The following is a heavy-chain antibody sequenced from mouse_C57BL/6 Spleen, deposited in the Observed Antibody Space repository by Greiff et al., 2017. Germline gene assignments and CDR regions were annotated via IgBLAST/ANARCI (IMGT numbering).Heavy chain of an antibody. D-gene: IGHD1-1*01. Sequence: DVMLVESGGGLVKPGGSLKLSCAASGFTFSSYAMSWVRQTPEKRLEWVATISDGGSYTYYPDNVKGRFTISRDNAKNNLYLQMSHLKSEDTAMYYCARDQLRGAMDYWGQGTSVTVSS. V-gene: IGHV5-4*01. CDR3: ARDQLRGAMDY. J-gene: IGHJ4*01. CDR1: GFTFSSYA. CDR2: ISDGGSYT.